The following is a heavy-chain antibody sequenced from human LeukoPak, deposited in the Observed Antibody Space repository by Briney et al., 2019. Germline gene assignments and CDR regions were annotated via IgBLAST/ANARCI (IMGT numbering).Heavy chain of an antibody. D-gene: IGHD6-19*01. CDR2: INGGGNTT. CDR3: TKELHVAVAVADYYYFYMDV. V-gene: IGHV3-23*01. Sequence: SGGSLRLSCAASGFAFSSFAMGWVRQSPGKGLEWLSTINGGGNTTFYADSAKGRFTISRDNSKNTLYLHMDSLRPDDTAIYYCTKELHVAVAVADYYYFYMDVWGRGTAVTVSS. CDR1: GFAFSSFA. J-gene: IGHJ6*03.